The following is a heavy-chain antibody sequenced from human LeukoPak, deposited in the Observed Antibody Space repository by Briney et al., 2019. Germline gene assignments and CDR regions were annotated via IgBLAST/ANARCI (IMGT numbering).Heavy chain of an antibody. Sequence: GGSLRLSCAASGFTFDDYGMSWVRQAPGKGLEWVSGINWNGGSTGYADSVKGRFTISRDNAKNSLYLQMNSLRAEDTALYYCARDLSGYDFWSGYYVYWGQGTLVTVSS. V-gene: IGHV3-20*04. CDR3: ARDLSGYDFWSGYYVY. D-gene: IGHD3-3*01. CDR1: GFTFDDYG. CDR2: INWNGGST. J-gene: IGHJ4*02.